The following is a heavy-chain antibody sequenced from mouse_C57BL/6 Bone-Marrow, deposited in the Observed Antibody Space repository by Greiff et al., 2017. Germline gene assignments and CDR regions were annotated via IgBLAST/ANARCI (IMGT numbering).Heavy chain of an antibody. J-gene: IGHJ2*01. V-gene: IGHV1-85*01. D-gene: IGHD1-1*01. Sequence: QVQLKQSGPELVKPGASVKLSCKASGYTFTSYDINWVKQRPGQGLEWIGWIYPRDGSTKYNEKFKGKATLTVDTSSSTAYMELHSLTSEDSAVYFCARAPSTTVAYFDYGGQGTTLTVSS. CDR3: ARAPSTTVAYFDY. CDR1: GYTFTSYD. CDR2: IYPRDGST.